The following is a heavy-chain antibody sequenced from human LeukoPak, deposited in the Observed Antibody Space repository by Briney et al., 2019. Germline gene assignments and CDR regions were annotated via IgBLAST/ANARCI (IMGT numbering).Heavy chain of an antibody. CDR3: AKPSGGAVVPAADYMDV. CDR1: GFTFSSYG. D-gene: IGHD2-2*01. CDR2: IRYDGGNK. V-gene: IGHV3-30*02. J-gene: IGHJ6*03. Sequence: GGSLRLSCAASGFTFSSYGMHCVRQAPGKGLEWVAFIRYDGGNKYYADSVKGRFTISRDNSKNTLYLQMNSLRAEDTAVYYCAKPSGGAVVPAADYMDVWGKGTTVTVSS.